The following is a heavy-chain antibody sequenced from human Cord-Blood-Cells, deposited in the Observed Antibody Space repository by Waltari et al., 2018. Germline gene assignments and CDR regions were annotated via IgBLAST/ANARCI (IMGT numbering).Heavy chain of an antibody. V-gene: IGHV3-53*01. CDR2: IYSGGST. D-gene: IGHD5-12*01. J-gene: IGHJ4*02. CDR1: GFTVSSNY. Sequence: EVQLVESGGGLIQPGGSLRLSCAASGFTVSSNYMSWVRQAPGKGLEWVSVIYSGGSTYYADSVKGRFTNSRDNSKNTLYLQMNSLRAEDTAVYYCARDHSGYDGGMPWGQGTLVTVSS. CDR3: ARDHSGYDGGMP.